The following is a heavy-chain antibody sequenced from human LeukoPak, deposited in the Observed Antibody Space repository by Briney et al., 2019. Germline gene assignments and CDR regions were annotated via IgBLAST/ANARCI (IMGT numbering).Heavy chain of an antibody. D-gene: IGHD5-18*01. V-gene: IGHV4-30-4*08. CDR1: GGSISSGDYY. CDR2: IYYSGST. CDR3: ARDHGLPGAEYFQH. J-gene: IGHJ1*01. Sequence: SETLSLTCTVSGGSISSGDYYWSWIRQPPGKGLEWIGYIYYSGSTYYNPSLKSRVTISVDTSKNQFSLKLSSVTAADTAVYYCARDHGLPGAEYFQHWGQGTLVTVSS.